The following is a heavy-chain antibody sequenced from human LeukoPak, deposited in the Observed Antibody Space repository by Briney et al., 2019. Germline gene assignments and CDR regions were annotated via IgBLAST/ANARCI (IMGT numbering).Heavy chain of an antibody. J-gene: IGHJ4*02. CDR2: ISAYNGNT. D-gene: IGHD6-19*01. V-gene: IGHV1-18*01. CDR3: ARTVGGSGWWYYFDY. Sequence: AASVKVSCKASGYTFTSYGISWVRQAPGQGLEWMGWISAYNGNTNYAQELQGRVTMTTDTSTSTAYMELRSLRSDDTAVYYCARTVGGSGWWYYFDYWGQGTLVTVSS. CDR1: GYTFTSYG.